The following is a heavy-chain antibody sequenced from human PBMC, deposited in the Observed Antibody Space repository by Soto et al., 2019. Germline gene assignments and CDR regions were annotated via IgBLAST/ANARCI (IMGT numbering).Heavy chain of an antibody. D-gene: IGHD3-22*01. J-gene: IGHJ4*02. CDR2: INPNSGGT. V-gene: IGHV1-2*02. CDR1: GYTLTGYY. Sequence: ASVKVSCKASGYTLTGYYMHWVRQAPGQGLEWMGWINPNSGGTNYAQKFQGRVTMTRDTSISTAYMELSRLRSDDTAVYYCARDGSVDGGYYPSWGQGTLVTVSS. CDR3: ARDGSVDGGYYPS.